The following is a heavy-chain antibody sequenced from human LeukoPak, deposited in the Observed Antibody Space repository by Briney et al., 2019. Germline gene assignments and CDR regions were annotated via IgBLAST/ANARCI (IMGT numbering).Heavy chain of an antibody. J-gene: IGHJ4*02. CDR2: ISWDGGST. D-gene: IGHD6-19*01. V-gene: IGHV3-43*01. Sequence: AGSLRLSCAASGFTFDDYTMHWVRQAPGKGLEWVSLISWDGGSTYYADSVKGRFTISRDNSKNSLYLQMNSLRTEDTALYYCAKDSDIAVAGTSFDYWGQGTLVTVSS. CDR1: GFTFDDYT. CDR3: AKDSDIAVAGTSFDY.